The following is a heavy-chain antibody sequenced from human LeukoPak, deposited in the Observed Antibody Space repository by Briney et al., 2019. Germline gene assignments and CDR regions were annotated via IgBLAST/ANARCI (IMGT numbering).Heavy chain of an antibody. Sequence: ASVKVSCKASGGTFSSYAISWVRQAPGQGLEWMGGIIPIFGAANYAQKFQGRVTITADKSTSTSYMELSSLRSEDTAVYYCARSSVVTAMVHLEYWGQGTLVTVSS. V-gene: IGHV1-69*06. J-gene: IGHJ4*02. CDR1: GGTFSSYA. CDR2: IIPIFGAA. CDR3: ARSSVVTAMVHLEY. D-gene: IGHD2-21*02.